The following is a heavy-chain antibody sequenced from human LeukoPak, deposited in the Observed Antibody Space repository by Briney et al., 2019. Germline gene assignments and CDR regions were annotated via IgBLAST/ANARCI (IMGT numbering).Heavy chain of an antibody. CDR1: GGSISSYY. V-gene: IGHV4-59*01. Sequence: SETLSLTCTVSGGSISSYYWSWIRQPPGKGLEWIGYIYYSGSTNYNPSLKSRLTISVDTSKNQFSLKLSSVTAADTAVYYCARWGGYSYGLPYWGQGTLVTVSS. CDR3: ARWGGYSYGLPY. J-gene: IGHJ4*02. D-gene: IGHD5-18*01. CDR2: IYYSGST.